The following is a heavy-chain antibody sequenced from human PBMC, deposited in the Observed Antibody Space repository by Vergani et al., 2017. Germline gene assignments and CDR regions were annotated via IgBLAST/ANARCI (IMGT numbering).Heavy chain of an antibody. CDR1: GGSVSSGSYY. Sequence: QVQLQESGPGLVKPSETLSLTCTVSGGSVSSGSYYWSWIRQPPGKGLEWIGYIYYTGSTNYNPSLKSRVTISVDTSKNQFSLMLSSVTAADTAVYYCARTSSIVGATWGQGTLVTVSS. J-gene: IGHJ4*02. V-gene: IGHV4-61*01. D-gene: IGHD1-26*01. CDR3: ARTSSIVGAT. CDR2: IYYTGST.